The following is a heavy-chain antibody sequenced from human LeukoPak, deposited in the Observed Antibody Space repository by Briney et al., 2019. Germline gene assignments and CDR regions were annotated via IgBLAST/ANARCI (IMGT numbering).Heavy chain of an antibody. J-gene: IGHJ4*02. D-gene: IGHD1-26*01. CDR2: INPNSGGT. Sequence: ASVKVSCKASGYTFTGYYMHWVRQAPGQGLEWMGWINPNSGGTNYAPKFQGRVTMTRDTPISTAYMELSRLRSDDTAVYYCARDVGATAKFDYWGQGTLVTVSS. CDR3: ARDVGATAKFDY. CDR1: GYTFTGYY. V-gene: IGHV1-2*02.